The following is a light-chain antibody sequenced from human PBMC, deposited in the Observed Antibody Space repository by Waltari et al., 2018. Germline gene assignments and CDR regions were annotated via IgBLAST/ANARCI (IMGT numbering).Light chain of an antibody. CDR1: QSISSW. V-gene: IGKV1-5*01. CDR3: QEYNTYSHT. CDR2: AAS. Sequence: DIQMTQSPSTLSASVGDRVTITCRASQSISSWLAWYQQKPGKAPQLLISAASSLESGGPSRFSGSGSGTEFTLTISSLQPDDFATYYCQEYNTYSHTFGQGTKLEIK. J-gene: IGKJ2*01.